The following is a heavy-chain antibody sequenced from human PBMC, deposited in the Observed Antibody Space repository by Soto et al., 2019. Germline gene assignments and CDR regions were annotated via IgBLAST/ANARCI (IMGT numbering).Heavy chain of an antibody. CDR2: IYHSGST. CDR3: ARVWGYSYGLASDI. V-gene: IGHV4-30-2*01. Sequence: SETLSLTCAVSGCSISSGGDSWSWIRQPPGKGLEWIGYIYHSGSTYYNPSLKSRVTISVDRSKSQFSLKLSSVTAADTAVYYCARVWGYSYGLASDIWGQGTMVTVSS. D-gene: IGHD5-18*01. J-gene: IGHJ3*02. CDR1: GCSISSGGDS.